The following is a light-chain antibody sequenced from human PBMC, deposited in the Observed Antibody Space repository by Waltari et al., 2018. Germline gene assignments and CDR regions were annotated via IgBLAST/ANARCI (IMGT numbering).Light chain of an antibody. Sequence: ETVMTQSPVTLSVSPGERATLSCRASQSIGTNLAWYQQKPGQAPRLLIFAASTRASGVPVRFSGSGSGTEFTLTISSLQAEDFAVYYCQQYNNWPTYAFGQGTKLEI. CDR1: QSIGTN. CDR3: QQYNNWPTYA. V-gene: IGKV3-15*01. J-gene: IGKJ2*01. CDR2: AAS.